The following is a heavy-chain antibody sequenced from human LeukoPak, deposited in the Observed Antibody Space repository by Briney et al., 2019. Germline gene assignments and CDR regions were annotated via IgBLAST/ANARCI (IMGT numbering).Heavy chain of an antibody. CDR3: AKSSGITVTTGGYYFDY. D-gene: IGHD4-17*01. J-gene: IGHJ4*02. CDR2: IYSSNNT. CDR1: GFTFSSYA. Sequence: GGSLRLSCAASGFTFSSYAMGWVRQAPGKGLEWVSVIYSSNNTYYADSVKGRFTISRDNSKNTLYLQMNSLRAEDTAVYYCAKSSGITVTTGGYYFDYWGQGTLVTVSS. V-gene: IGHV3-23*05.